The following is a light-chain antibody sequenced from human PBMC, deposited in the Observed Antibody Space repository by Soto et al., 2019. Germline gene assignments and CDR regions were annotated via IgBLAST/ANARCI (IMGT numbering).Light chain of an antibody. CDR3: QQAYGAPPT. CDR2: AAA. CDR1: QSITTY. J-gene: IGKJ5*01. Sequence: DIQMTQSPSSLSASVGDRVTITCRASQSITTYLNWYQQTSGEAPKLLIYAAARLQTGVPSRFSGSGSGTDFTLTISSLQPEDFATYYCQQAYGAPPTFGQGTRLQ. V-gene: IGKV1-39*01.